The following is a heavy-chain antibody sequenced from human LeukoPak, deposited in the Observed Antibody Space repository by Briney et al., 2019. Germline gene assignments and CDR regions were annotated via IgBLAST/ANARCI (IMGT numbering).Heavy chain of an antibody. V-gene: IGHV1-8*01. D-gene: IGHD5-12*01. CDR3: ARFIGGVATIAADY. CDR1: GYTFTSYD. CDR2: MNPNSGNT. Sequence: ASVKVSCKASGYTFTSYDINWVRQATGQGLEWMGWMNPNSGNTGYAQKFQGRVTMTRNTSISTAYMELSSLRSEDTAVYYCARFIGGVATIAADYWGQGTLVTVSS. J-gene: IGHJ4*02.